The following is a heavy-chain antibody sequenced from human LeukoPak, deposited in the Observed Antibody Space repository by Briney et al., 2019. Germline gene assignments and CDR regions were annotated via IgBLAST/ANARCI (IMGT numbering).Heavy chain of an antibody. D-gene: IGHD2-15*01. J-gene: IGHJ4*02. CDR2: IYYSGST. Sequence: PGGSLRLSCAASGFTFSSYSMNWVRQPPGKGLEWIGSIYYSGSTYYNPSLKSRVTISVDTSKNQFSLKLSSVTAADTAVYYCAGITGYCSGGSCYPDYWGQGTLVTVSS. CDR1: GFTFSSYSMN. CDR3: AGITGYCSGGSCYPDY. V-gene: IGHV4-59*05.